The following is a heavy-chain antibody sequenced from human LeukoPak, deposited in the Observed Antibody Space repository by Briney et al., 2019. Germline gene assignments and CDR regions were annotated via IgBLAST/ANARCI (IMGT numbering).Heavy chain of an antibody. J-gene: IGHJ5*02. Sequence: GASVRVSCKASGYTFTGYNIHWVRQAPGQGREWMGWINPNSGGTNFGPKLHGRVSMTRDTSINTVYMELSSLRSDDTAVYYCARGDKKENQSGPSGYFDPWGQGTLVTVSS. CDR1: GYTFTGYN. D-gene: IGHD3-10*01. CDR2: INPNSGGT. V-gene: IGHV1-2*02. CDR3: ARGDKKENQSGPSGYFDP.